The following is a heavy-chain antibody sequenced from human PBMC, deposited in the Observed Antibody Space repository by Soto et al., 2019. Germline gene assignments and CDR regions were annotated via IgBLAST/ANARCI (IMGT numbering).Heavy chain of an antibody. Sequence: QVQLQESGPGLVKPSGTLSLTCAVSSGSISSSNWWSWVRQPPGKGLEWIGEIYHSGSTNYNPXXXXXXXXXXXXXXXXXXXXXXXXXXXXXXXXXXXXXXXXYGXYXLXFDPWXQGTLVTV. V-gene: IGHV4-4*02. J-gene: IGHJ5*02. D-gene: IGHD4-17*01. CDR2: IYHSGST. CDR3: XXXXXXYGXYXLXFDP. CDR1: SGSISSSNW.